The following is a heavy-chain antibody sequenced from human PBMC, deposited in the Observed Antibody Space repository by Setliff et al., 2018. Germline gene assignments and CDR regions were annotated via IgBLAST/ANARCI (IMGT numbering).Heavy chain of an antibody. V-gene: IGHV3-11*01. J-gene: IGHJ6*03. CDR3: AKGGSVGATSYYYYYMDV. Sequence: GGSLRLSCAASGFTFSGYYMQWVRQAPGKGLEWVSYIGESGNNIHYADSVKGRFTISRYNSKNTLYLQMNSLRAEDTAVSYCAKGGSVGATSYYYYYMDVSGKGTTVTVSS. D-gene: IGHD1-26*01. CDR2: IGESGNNI. CDR1: GFTFSGYY.